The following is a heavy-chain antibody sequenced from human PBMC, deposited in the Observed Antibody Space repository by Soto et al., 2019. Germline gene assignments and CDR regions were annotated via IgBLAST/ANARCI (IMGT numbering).Heavy chain of an antibody. D-gene: IGHD6-6*01. Sequence: QVQLVESGGGVVQPGRSLRLSCAASGFTFSSYGMHWVRQAPGKGLEWVAVISYDGSNKYYADSVKGRFTISRDNSKNTLYLQMNSLRAEDTAVYYCAKVIAARAYYYYGMDVWDQGTTVTVSS. V-gene: IGHV3-30*18. CDR1: GFTFSSYG. CDR2: ISYDGSNK. J-gene: IGHJ6*02. CDR3: AKVIAARAYYYYGMDV.